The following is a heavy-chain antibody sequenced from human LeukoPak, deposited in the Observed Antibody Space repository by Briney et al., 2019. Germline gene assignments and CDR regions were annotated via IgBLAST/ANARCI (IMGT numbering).Heavy chain of an antibody. Sequence: PGGSLRLSCAASGFTFSSYEMNWVRQAPGKGPEWVSYISSSGSTIYYADSVKGRFTISRDNAKNSLYLQMNSLRAEDTAVYYCASDYYYMDVWGKGTTVTVSS. CDR1: GFTFSSYE. J-gene: IGHJ6*03. CDR2: ISSSGSTI. CDR3: ASDYYYMDV. V-gene: IGHV3-48*03.